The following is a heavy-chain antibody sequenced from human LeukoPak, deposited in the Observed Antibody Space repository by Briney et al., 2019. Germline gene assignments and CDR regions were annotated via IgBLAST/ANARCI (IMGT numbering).Heavy chain of an antibody. CDR1: GFTFSSYA. V-gene: IGHV3-9*01. Sequence: GGSLRLSCAASGFTFSSYAMSWVRQAPGKGLEWVSGISWNSGSIGYADSVKGRFTISRDNAKNSLYLQMNSLRAEDTALYYCAKDMDGYNPNDAFDIWGQGTMVTVSS. CDR2: ISWNSGSI. D-gene: IGHD5-24*01. CDR3: AKDMDGYNPNDAFDI. J-gene: IGHJ3*02.